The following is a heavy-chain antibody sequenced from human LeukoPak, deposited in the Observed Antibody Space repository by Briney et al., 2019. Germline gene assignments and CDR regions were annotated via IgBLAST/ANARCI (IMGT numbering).Heavy chain of an antibody. D-gene: IGHD4-17*01. V-gene: IGHV3-21*01. J-gene: IGHJ4*02. Sequence: GGSLRLSCAASGFTFSSYSMSWVRQAPGKGLEWVSSISSSSSYIYYADSVKGRFTISRDNAKNSLYLQMNSLRAEDTAVYYCARRLDYGDYGFSFFDYWGQGTLVTVSS. CDR2: ISSSSSYI. CDR1: GFTFSSYS. CDR3: ARRLDYGDYGFSFFDY.